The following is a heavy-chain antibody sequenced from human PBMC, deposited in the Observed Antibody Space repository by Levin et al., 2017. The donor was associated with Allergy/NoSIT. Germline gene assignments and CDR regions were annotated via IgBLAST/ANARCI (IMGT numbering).Heavy chain of an antibody. Sequence: SCAASGFTFSSYEMNWVRQAPGKWLEWVSYISSSGSTIYYADSVKGRFTISRDNAKNSLYLQMNSLRAEDTAVYYCARQLGNFWSGYNYFDYWGQGTLVTVSS. CDR3: ARQLGNFWSGYNYFDY. J-gene: IGHJ4*02. D-gene: IGHD3-3*01. CDR2: ISSSGSTI. V-gene: IGHV3-48*03. CDR1: GFTFSSYE.